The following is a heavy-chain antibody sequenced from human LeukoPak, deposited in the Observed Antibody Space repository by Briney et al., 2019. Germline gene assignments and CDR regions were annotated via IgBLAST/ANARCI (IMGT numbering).Heavy chain of an antibody. J-gene: IGHJ6*03. CDR3: ARLWFGELSPYYYYMDV. D-gene: IGHD3-10*01. V-gene: IGHV4-34*01. CDR1: GGSFSGYY. CDR2: INHSGST. Sequence: SETLSLTCAVYGGSFSGYYWSWIRQPPGKGLEWIGEINHSGSTNYNPSLKSRVTISVDTSKNQFSLKLSSVTAADTAVYYCARLWFGELSPYYYYMDVWGKGTTVTVSS.